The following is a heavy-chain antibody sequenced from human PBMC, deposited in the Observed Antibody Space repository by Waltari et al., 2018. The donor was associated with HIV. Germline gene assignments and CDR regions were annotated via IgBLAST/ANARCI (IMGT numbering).Heavy chain of an antibody. CDR2: INSDGSST. Sequence: EVQLVVSGGGLVPPGGSLRFSCVASGFTFSSYCTHWLRQAPGKGLVWVSLINSDGSSTSYADSVKGRFTISRDHAKNTLYLQMNSLRAEDTAVYYCARAGRDGKLPPDYWGQGTLVTVSS. J-gene: IGHJ4*02. CDR3: ARAGRDGKLPPDY. CDR1: GFTFSSYC. V-gene: IGHV3-74*01. D-gene: IGHD1-7*01.